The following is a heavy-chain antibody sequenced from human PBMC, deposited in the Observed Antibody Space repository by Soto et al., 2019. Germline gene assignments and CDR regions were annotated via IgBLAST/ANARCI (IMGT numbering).Heavy chain of an antibody. J-gene: IGHJ4*02. Sequence: QVQLQESGPGLVKPSQTLSLTCTVSTGSISSSGFYWNWIRQCPGKGLEWIGHISYSGSTYYNPSLKSRITISVGTSKIQFSLKQISVTAADTAVYYCARGRLPSTIDFWGQGTLVTVSS. CDR2: ISYSGST. D-gene: IGHD2-2*01. CDR1: TGSISSSGFY. V-gene: IGHV4-31*03. CDR3: ARGRLPSTIDF.